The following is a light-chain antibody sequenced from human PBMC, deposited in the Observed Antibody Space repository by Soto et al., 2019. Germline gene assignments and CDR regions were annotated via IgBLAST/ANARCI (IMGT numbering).Light chain of an antibody. J-gene: IGKJ3*01. V-gene: IGKV3-20*01. CDR3: HQYGSSPQA. Sequence: EIVLTQSPGTLSLSPGERVTLSCRASQSVTRSFLAWYQQKPGQAPRLLINGASSRATGIPDRFSGSGSGRDFTLTNSRLEPEDFAVYYCHQYGSSPQAFGPGTKVDIK. CDR1: QSVTRSF. CDR2: GAS.